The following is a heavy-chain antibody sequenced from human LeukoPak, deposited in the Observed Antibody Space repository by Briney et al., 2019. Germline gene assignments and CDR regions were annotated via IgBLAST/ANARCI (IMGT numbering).Heavy chain of an antibody. V-gene: IGHV4-59*01. Sequence: SETLSLTCAVYGGSFSGYYWSWIRQPPGKGLEWIGFIYYSGNTNYNPSLKSRVTISVDTSKNQFSLKLSSMTAADTAVYYCARGALLWFGDRMEYYFDYWGQGTLLTVSS. D-gene: IGHD3-10*01. J-gene: IGHJ4*02. CDR2: IYYSGNT. CDR3: ARGALLWFGDRMEYYFDY. CDR1: GGSFSGYY.